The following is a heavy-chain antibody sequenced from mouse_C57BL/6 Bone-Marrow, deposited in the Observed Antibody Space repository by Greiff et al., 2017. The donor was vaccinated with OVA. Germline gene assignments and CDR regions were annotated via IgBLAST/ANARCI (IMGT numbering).Heavy chain of an antibody. CDR2: ILPGSGST. V-gene: IGHV1-9*01. CDR3: ASDYYGSSPWFAY. J-gene: IGHJ3*01. Sequence: QVQLQQSGAELMKPGASVKLSCKATGYTFTGYWIEWVKQRPGHGLEWIGEILPGSGSTNYNEKLQGKATVTADTSSNPAYMQLSSLTTEDSAIYYCASDYYGSSPWFAYWGQGTLVTVSA. D-gene: IGHD1-1*01. CDR1: GYTFTGYW.